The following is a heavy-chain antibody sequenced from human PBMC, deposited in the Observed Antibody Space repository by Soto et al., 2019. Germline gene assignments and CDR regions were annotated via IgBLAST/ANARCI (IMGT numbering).Heavy chain of an antibody. CDR2: INHSGST. V-gene: IGHV4-34*01. CDR1: GGSFSGYY. CDR3: ARPSGSPSYYFDY. D-gene: IGHD5-12*01. Sequence: SETLSLTCAVYGGSFSGYYWSWIRQPPGKGLEWIGEINHSGSTNYNPSLKSRVTISVDTSKNQFSLKLSSVTAADTAVYYCARPSGSPSYYFDYWGQGTLVTVSS. J-gene: IGHJ4*02.